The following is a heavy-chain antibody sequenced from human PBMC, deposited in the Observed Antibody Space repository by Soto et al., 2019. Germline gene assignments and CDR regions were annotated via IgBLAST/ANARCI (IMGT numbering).Heavy chain of an antibody. D-gene: IGHD2-15*01. CDR2: IIPILGIA. CDR3: AIYRVAATPDFYMDV. Sequence: GASVKVSCNASGGTFSSYTISLVRQAPGQGLEWMGRIIPILGIANYAQKFQGRVTITADKSTSTAYMELSSLRSEDTAVYYCAIYRVAATPDFYMDVWGKGTTVTVSS. CDR1: GGTFSSYT. V-gene: IGHV1-69*02. J-gene: IGHJ6*03.